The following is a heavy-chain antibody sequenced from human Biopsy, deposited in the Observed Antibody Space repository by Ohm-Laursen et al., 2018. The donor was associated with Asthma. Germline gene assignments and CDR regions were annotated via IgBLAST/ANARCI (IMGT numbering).Heavy chain of an antibody. D-gene: IGHD3-22*01. Sequence: TLSLTCTVSYGSITSGGYYWTWIRQHPGKGLEWIGYIYYSVSTYYNPSLKSRVTISVDTSKNQFSLKLNSVTAADTAVYYCASGQYYSDSRDLLDYWGQGTLVTVSS. CDR3: ASGQYYSDSRDLLDY. V-gene: IGHV4-31*03. J-gene: IGHJ4*02. CDR1: YGSITSGGYY. CDR2: IYYSVST.